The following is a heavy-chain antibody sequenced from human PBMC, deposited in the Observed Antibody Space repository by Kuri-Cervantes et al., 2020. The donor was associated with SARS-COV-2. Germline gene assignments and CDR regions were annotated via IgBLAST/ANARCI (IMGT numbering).Heavy chain of an antibody. Sequence: ASVKVSCKASGYTFTGYYIHWVRQAPGQGLEWMGWINLNSDVTNYAQKFQGRVIMTRDTSINTAYMELSRLRGDDTALYYCAREKPSVNAFDIWGRGTVVTVSS. CDR2: INLNSDVT. D-gene: IGHD1-14*01. J-gene: IGHJ3*02. CDR3: AREKPSVNAFDI. CDR1: GYTFTGYY. V-gene: IGHV1-2*02.